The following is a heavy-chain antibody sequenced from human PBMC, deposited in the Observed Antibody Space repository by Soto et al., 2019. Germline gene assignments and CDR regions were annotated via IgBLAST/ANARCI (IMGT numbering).Heavy chain of an antibody. CDR3: ARGATVTQYDY. J-gene: IGHJ4*02. CDR2: GSYSGTT. Sequence: QVQLQESGPGLVKPSETLSLTCTVSGVSVSSGSFYWAWLRQPPGKGLEWIGVGSYSGTTNYKPSLKSRVTISVDTSRSQISLKVSSLTAADTAVYYCARGATVTQYDYWGQGTLVTVSS. D-gene: IGHD4-17*01. CDR1: GVSVSSGSFY. V-gene: IGHV4-61*01.